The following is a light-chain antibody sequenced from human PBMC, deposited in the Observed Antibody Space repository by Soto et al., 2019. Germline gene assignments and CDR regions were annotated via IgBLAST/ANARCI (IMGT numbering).Light chain of an antibody. Sequence: QLVLTQAPSASGTPGQRVTISCSGSSSNLGSNTVSWYQQVPGTAPKLLTYSNVQRPSGVPDRFSGSKSGTSASLASGGLQYEDEADYYCAAWDGSLNGWVFGGGTKLTVL. J-gene: IGLJ3*02. CDR1: SSNLGSNT. CDR2: SNV. V-gene: IGLV1-44*01. CDR3: AAWDGSLNGWV.